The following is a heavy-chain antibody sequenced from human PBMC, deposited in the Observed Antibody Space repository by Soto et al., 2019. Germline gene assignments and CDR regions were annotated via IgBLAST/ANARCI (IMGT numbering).Heavy chain of an antibody. D-gene: IGHD1-26*01. Sequence: GGSLRLSCAASGFTFSSYAMHWVRQAPGKGLEWVAVISYDGSNKYYADSVKGRFTISRDNSKNTLYLQMNSLRAEDTAVYYCAKGGVEDVWGQGTTVTSP. CDR3: AKGGVEDV. V-gene: IGHV3-30-3*01. CDR1: GFTFSSYA. J-gene: IGHJ6*02. CDR2: ISYDGSNK.